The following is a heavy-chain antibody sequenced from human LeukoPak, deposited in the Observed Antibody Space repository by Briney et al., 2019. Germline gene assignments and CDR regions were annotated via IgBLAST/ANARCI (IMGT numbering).Heavy chain of an antibody. CDR3: ARLPLRSIAVGYYGMDV. J-gene: IGHJ6*02. D-gene: IGHD6-6*01. Sequence: SVKVSCKASGGTFSSYAISWVRQAPGQGLEWMGGIIPIFGTADYAQKFQGRVTITADESTSTAYMELSSLRSEDTAVYYCARLPLRSIAVGYYGMDVWGQGTAVTVSS. CDR2: IIPIFGTA. CDR1: GGTFSSYA. V-gene: IGHV1-69*01.